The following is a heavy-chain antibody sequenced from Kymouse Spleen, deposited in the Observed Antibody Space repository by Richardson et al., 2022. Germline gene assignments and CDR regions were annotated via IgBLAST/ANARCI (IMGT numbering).Heavy chain of an antibody. D-gene: IGHD6-6*01. V-gene: IGHV3-30*18. CDR3: AKEYSSSYYGMDV. Sequence: QVQLVESGGGVVQPGRSLRLSCAASGFTFSSYGMHWVRQAPGKGLEWVAVISYDGSNKYYADSVKGRFTISRDNSKNTLYLQMNSLRAEDTAVYYCAKEYSSSYYGMDVWGQGTTVTVSS. J-gene: IGHJ6*02. CDR1: GFTFSSYG. CDR2: ISYDGSNK.